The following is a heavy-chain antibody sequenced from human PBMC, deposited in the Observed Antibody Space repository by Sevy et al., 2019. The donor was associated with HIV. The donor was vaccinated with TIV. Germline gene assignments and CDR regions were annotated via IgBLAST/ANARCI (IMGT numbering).Heavy chain of an antibody. V-gene: IGHV3-30*02. Sequence: GGSLRLSCAASGFTFRSYGMHWVRQAPGKGLEWVAFIRYDGSKEYYADSVRGRFTISRDNPKNTLYLQMNSLRVEDTAVYYCVRFPGQLLLYFDCWGQGTLVTVSS. CDR3: VRFPGQLLLYFDC. CDR2: IRYDGSKE. CDR1: GFTFRSYG. D-gene: IGHD1-26*01. J-gene: IGHJ4*02.